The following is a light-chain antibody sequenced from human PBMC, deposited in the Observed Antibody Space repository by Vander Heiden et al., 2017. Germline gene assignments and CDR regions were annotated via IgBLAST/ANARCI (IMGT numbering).Light chain of an antibody. CDR1: ALPKQY. CDR3: QSADSSGPYVI. J-gene: IGLJ2*01. V-gene: IGLV3-25*03. CDR2: KDS. Sequence: SYELTHPPSVSVSPGQTARITCAGDALPKQYSYWYHQKPGQAPVLVIYKDSERPSGIPERFSGSSSGTTVTLTISGVQAEDEADYYCQSADSSGPYVIFGGGTKLTVL.